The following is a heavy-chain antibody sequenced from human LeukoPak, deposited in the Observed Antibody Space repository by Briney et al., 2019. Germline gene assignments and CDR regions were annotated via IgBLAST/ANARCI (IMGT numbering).Heavy chain of an antibody. CDR3: ARQIASAGTAGFDF. V-gene: IGHV4-4*07. CDR2: IYSTGST. Sequence: KPSETLSLTCTVSGGSISSYYWSWIRQPAGKGLEWIGRIYSTGSTNYNPSLKSRVTMSVDTSKNQFSLRLRSVTAADTAVYYCARQIASAGTAGFDFWGQGALVTVSS. CDR1: GGSISSYY. D-gene: IGHD6-13*01. J-gene: IGHJ4*02.